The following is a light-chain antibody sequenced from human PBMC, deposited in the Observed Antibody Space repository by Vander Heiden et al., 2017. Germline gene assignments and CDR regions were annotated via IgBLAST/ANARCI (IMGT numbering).Light chain of an antibody. Sequence: EIVLTQSPGTLSLSPGERATLSCRASQSVSSSYLDWYQQKPGQAPRLLIYATSSRANGIPDRFSGSGSGTDFTLTISRLEPEDFAVYYWQQYRSSRTFGQGTKLEIK. J-gene: IGKJ2*02. CDR3: QQYRSSRT. CDR2: ATS. CDR1: QSVSSSY. V-gene: IGKV3-20*01.